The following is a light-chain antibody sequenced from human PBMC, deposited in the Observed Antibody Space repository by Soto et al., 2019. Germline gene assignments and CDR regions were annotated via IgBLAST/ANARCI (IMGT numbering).Light chain of an antibody. CDR2: KGT. J-gene: IGLJ1*01. CDR3: CSSATESTYV. CDR1: SIDIGAYNS. V-gene: IGLV2-23*01. Sequence: QSSLAHPASVSGSPGQSITISCTGTSIDIGAYNSVSWYQQHPHRAPQVIIYKGTQRPSGVSNRFSGSTSGNAASLRISALQADDEADYFCCSSATESTYVFGTGTKV.